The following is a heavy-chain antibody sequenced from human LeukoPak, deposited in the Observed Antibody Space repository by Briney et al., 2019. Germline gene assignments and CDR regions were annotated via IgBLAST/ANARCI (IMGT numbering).Heavy chain of an antibody. V-gene: IGHV3-23*01. J-gene: IGHJ4*02. CDR1: GFTFRSYA. D-gene: IGHD6-13*01. Sequence: GGSLRLSCAASGFTFRSYAMNWVRQAPGKGLEWVSTISGSGGTTYYADSVKGRFTISRDNSKNTLLLQMNSLRAEDTAVYYCAKGDNSTWTVDYWGQGTLVTVSS. CDR2: ISGSGGTT. CDR3: AKGDNSTWTVDY.